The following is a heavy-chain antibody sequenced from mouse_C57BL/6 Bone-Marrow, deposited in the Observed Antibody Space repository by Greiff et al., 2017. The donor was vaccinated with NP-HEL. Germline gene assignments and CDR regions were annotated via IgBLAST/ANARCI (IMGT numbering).Heavy chain of an antibody. Sequence: QVQLQQPGAELVRPGSSVKLSCKASGYTFTSSRMHWVKQRPIQGLEWIGNIYPSDSETHYNQKFKDKATLTVDKSSSTAYMQLSSLTSEDSAVYYCARFYYYGSSYGWFAYWGQGTLVTVSA. CDR3: ARFYYYGSSYGWFAY. CDR1: GYTFTSSR. V-gene: IGHV1-52*01. J-gene: IGHJ3*01. D-gene: IGHD1-1*01. CDR2: IYPSDSET.